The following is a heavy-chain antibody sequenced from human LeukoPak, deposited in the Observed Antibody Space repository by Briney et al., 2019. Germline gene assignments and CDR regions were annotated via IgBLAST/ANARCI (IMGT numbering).Heavy chain of an antibody. Sequence: SETLSLTCAVYGGSFSGYYWSWVRQPPGKGLEWIGEINHSGGTNYNPSLKSRVTISVDTSKNQFSLKLSSVTAADTAVYYCARFFHRPGNGGVDSPFDYWGQGTLVTVSS. V-gene: IGHV4-34*01. J-gene: IGHJ4*02. D-gene: IGHD5-12*01. CDR3: ARFFHRPGNGGVDSPFDY. CDR2: INHSGGT. CDR1: GGSFSGYY.